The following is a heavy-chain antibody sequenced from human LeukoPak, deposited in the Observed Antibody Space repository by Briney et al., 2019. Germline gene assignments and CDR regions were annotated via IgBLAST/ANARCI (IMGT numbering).Heavy chain of an antibody. Sequence: ASVKVSCKASGYTFTSYGISWVRQAPGQGLEWMGWISAYNGNTNYAQKLQGRVTMTTDTSTSTAYMELRSLRSDDTAVHYCARVVMITFGGVIAKDYWGQGTLVTVSS. D-gene: IGHD3-16*02. J-gene: IGHJ4*02. CDR2: ISAYNGNT. CDR3: ARVVMITFGGVIAKDY. V-gene: IGHV1-18*01. CDR1: GYTFTSYG.